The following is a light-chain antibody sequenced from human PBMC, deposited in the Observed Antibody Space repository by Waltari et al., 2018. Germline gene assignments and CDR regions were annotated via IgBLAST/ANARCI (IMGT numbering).Light chain of an antibody. CDR2: WAS. J-gene: IGKJ2*01. CDR3: QQYYSIPQT. CDR1: QIVLYSSNNKNY. V-gene: IGKV4-1*01. Sequence: DIVMTQSPDSLTVSLGERATINCKSSQIVLYSSNNKNYLAWYQQRPGQPPKLLIYWASTRESGVPDRFSGSGSGTDFALTISSLQAEDVAVYYCQQYYSIPQTFGQGTKLEIK.